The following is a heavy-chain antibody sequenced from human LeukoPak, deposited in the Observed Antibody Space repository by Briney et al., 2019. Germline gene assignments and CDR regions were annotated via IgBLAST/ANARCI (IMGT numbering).Heavy chain of an antibody. CDR1: GYTFTSYG. CDR3: ARALSDDFWSGYQDY. J-gene: IGHJ4*02. Sequence: ASVKVSCKASGYTFTSYGISWVRQAPGQGLEWMGWISAYNGNTKYAQKLQGRVTMTTDTSTSTAYMELRSLRSDDTAVYYCARALSDDFWSGYQDYWGQGALVTVSS. CDR2: ISAYNGNT. D-gene: IGHD3-3*01. V-gene: IGHV1-18*01.